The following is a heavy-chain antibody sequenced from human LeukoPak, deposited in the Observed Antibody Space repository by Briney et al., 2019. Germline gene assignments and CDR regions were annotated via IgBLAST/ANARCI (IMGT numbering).Heavy chain of an antibody. CDR3: ARDLLGSFPFDY. D-gene: IGHD7-27*01. J-gene: IGHJ4*02. CDR2: IYHSGST. Sequence: PPETLSLTCTVSGYSISSGYYWGWIRQPPGKGLEWIGSIYHSGSTYYNPSLKSRVTISVDTSKHQFSLKLSSVTAADTAVYYCARDLLGSFPFDYWGQGTLVTVSS. CDR1: GYSISSGYY. V-gene: IGHV4-38-2*02.